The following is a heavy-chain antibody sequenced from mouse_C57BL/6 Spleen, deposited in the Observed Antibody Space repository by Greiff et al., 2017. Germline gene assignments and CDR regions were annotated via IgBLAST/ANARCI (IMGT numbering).Heavy chain of an antibody. CDR1: GFTFSSYA. J-gene: IGHJ2*01. CDR3: TRDRDYGSSFLFDY. Sequence: DVMLVESGEGLVKPGGSLKLSCAASGFTFSSYAMSWVRQTPEKRLEWVAYISSGGDYIYYADTVKGRFTISRDNARNTLYLQMSSLKSEDTAMYYCTRDRDYGSSFLFDYWGQGTTLTVSS. CDR2: ISSGGDYI. D-gene: IGHD1-1*01. V-gene: IGHV5-9-1*02.